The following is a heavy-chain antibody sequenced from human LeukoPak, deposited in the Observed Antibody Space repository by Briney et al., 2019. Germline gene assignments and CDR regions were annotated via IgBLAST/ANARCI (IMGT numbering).Heavy chain of an antibody. J-gene: IGHJ6*03. Sequence: GGPLRLSCAASGFTFDDYGMSWVRQAPGKGLEWVSGINWNGGSTGYADSVRGRFAISRDNAQNSLYLQMNSLRAEDTAMYFCARVGSSTYFYYYMDVWGKGTTVTVSS. V-gene: IGHV3-20*04. CDR2: INWNGGST. CDR3: ARVGSSTYFYYYMDV. CDR1: GFTFDDYG. D-gene: IGHD6-13*01.